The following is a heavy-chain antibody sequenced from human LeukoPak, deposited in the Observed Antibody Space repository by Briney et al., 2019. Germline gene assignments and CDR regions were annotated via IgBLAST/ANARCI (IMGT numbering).Heavy chain of an antibody. CDR2: INPNSGGT. CDR1: GYTFTGYY. Sequence: ASVKVSCKASGYTFTGYYMHWVRQAPGQGLEWMGWINPNSGGTNYAQKFQGRVTMTRDTSISTAYMELSRLRSDDTAVYYCAREQGYDFSTADFDYWGQGTLVTVSS. J-gene: IGHJ4*02. V-gene: IGHV1-2*02. D-gene: IGHD5-12*01. CDR3: AREQGYDFSTADFDY.